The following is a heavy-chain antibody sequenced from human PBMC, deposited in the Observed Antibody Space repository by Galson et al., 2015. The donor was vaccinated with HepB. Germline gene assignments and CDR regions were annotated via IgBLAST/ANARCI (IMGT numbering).Heavy chain of an antibody. CDR3: ARDRVAGTGGYYFDY. V-gene: IGHV3-30*04. D-gene: IGHD6-19*01. CDR2: ISYDGSNK. CDR1: GFTFSSYA. Sequence: SLRLSCAASGFTFSSYAMHWVRQAPGKGLEWVAVISYDGSNKYYADSVKGRFTISRDNSKNTLYLQMNSLRAEDTVVYYCARDRVAGTGGYYFDYWGQGTLVTVSS. J-gene: IGHJ4*02.